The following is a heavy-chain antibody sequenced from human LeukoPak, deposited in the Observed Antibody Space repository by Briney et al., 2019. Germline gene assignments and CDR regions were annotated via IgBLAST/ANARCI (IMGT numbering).Heavy chain of an antibody. V-gene: IGHV3-23*01. CDR2: ISGSGDTT. J-gene: IGHJ4*02. Sequence: GGSLRLSCAASGFTFNNYAMSWVRQAPGKGPEWVSAISGSGDTTYYADSVRGRFTISRDNSKNTVHLQMHSLRVDDTAVYYCGKGRSMLGELSGDYWGQGTLVTVSS. CDR1: GFTFNNYA. CDR3: GKGRSMLGELSGDY. D-gene: IGHD3-10*02.